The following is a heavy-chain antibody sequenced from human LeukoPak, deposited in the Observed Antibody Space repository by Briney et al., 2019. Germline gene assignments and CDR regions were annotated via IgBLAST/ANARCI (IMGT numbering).Heavy chain of an antibody. Sequence: ASVKVSCKASGYTFTGYYMHWVRQAPGQGLEWMGWVNPNSGGTNYAQKFQGRVTMTRDTSISTAYMELSRLRSDDTAVYYCARDTKLRYFDWPLADIWGQGTMVTVS. V-gene: IGHV1-2*02. J-gene: IGHJ3*02. CDR3: ARDTKLRYFDWPLADI. CDR1: GYTFTGYY. D-gene: IGHD3-9*01. CDR2: VNPNSGGT.